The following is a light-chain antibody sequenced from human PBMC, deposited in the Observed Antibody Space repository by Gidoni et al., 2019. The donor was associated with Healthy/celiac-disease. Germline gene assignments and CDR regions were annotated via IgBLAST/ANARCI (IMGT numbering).Light chain of an antibody. V-gene: IGKV1-5*03. CDR1: QSISSW. CDR3: QQYNSYPPWT. J-gene: IGKJ1*01. CDR2: KAS. Sequence: DMQMNPPPSTLSASVGDRVTITCRASQSISSWLAWYQQKPGKAPKLLIYKASSLESGVPSRFSGSGSGTEFTLTISSLQPDDFATYYCQQYNSYPPWTFGQGTKVEIK.